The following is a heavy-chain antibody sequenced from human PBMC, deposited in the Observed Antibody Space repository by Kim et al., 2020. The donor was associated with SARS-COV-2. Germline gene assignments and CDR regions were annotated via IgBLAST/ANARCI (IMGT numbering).Heavy chain of an antibody. J-gene: IGHJ3*02. CDR2: IYSGGST. CDR3: ARDGGTPGIAVRGAFDI. Sequence: GGSLRLSCAASGFTVSSNYMSWVRQAPGKGLEWVSVIYSGGSTYYADSVKGRFTISRDNSKNTLYLQMNSLRAEDTAVYYCARDGGTPGIAVRGAFDIWGQGTMVTVSS. CDR1: GFTVSSNY. V-gene: IGHV3-53*01. D-gene: IGHD6-19*01.